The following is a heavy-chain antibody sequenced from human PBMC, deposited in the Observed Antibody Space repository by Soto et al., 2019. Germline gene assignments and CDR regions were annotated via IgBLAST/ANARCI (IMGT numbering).Heavy chain of an antibody. CDR3: ARKKGVGPGGGGTEPLDI. CDR1: GYSFTSQY. Sequence: QVQLVQSGAEVKKPGASVKISCEASGYSFTSQYVHWVRQAPGQGLEWMGIINPNGGSTTYAQKFPGGGTMHRGTSPENSRSGVGGPGPEGPGGFLLARKKGVGPGGGGTEPLDIWGQGTMVTVAS. J-gene: IGHJ3*02. V-gene: IGHV1-46*01. CDR2: INPNGGST. D-gene: IGHD3-16*01.